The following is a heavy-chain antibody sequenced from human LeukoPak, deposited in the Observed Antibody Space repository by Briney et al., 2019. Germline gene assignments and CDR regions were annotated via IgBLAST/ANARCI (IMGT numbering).Heavy chain of an antibody. CDR2: IYYSGST. V-gene: IGHV4-31*03. Sequence: SQTLSLTCTVSGGSISSGGYYWSWIRQHPGKGLEWIGYIYYSGSTYYNPSRKSRVTISVDTSKNQFSLKLSSVTAADTAVYYCARIGERGGAFDYWGQGTLVTVSS. CDR3: ARIGERGGAFDY. J-gene: IGHJ4*02. CDR1: GGSISSGGYY. D-gene: IGHD3-10*01.